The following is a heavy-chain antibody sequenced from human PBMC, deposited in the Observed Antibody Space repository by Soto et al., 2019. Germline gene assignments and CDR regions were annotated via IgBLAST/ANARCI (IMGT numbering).Heavy chain of an antibody. J-gene: IGHJ4*02. CDR2: IYWDDDK. CDR1: GFSLTTSGVG. D-gene: IGHD4-17*01. CDR3: AHSPRKDSGGYGSSDYFDY. V-gene: IGHV2-5*02. Sequence: QITLKESGPTLVKPTQTLTLTCTFSGFSLTTSGVGVGWIRQPPGKALEWLALIYWDDDKRYSPSLKSRLTITKDTSKNQVVLIMTNMDPVDTATYYCAHSPRKDSGGYGSSDYFDYWGQGTLVTVSS.